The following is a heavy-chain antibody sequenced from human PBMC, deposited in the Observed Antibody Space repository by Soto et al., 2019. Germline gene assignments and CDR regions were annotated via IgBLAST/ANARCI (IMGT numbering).Heavy chain of an antibody. D-gene: IGHD4-4*01. CDR2: IYYRGST. V-gene: IGHV4-30-4*01. J-gene: IGHJ3*02. CDR3: TRVQLFAFDI. CDR1: GGSINSGDYY. Sequence: QVQLQESGPGLVKPSQTLSLTCTVSGGSINSGDYYWSWIRQPPGKGLEWIGYIYYRGSTYYNPSLKSRFTISVDTSANQFSLKMSSVTAADTAAYYCTRVQLFAFDIWGQGTMVTVSS.